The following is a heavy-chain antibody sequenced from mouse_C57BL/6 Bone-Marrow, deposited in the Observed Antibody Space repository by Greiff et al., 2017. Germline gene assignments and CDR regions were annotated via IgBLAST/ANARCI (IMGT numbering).Heavy chain of an antibody. Sequence: DVMLVESGGDLVKPGGSLKLSCAASGFTFSSYGMSWVRQTPDKRLEWVATISSGGSYTYYPDSVKGRFTISRDNAKNTLYLQMSSLKSEDTAMYYCARRKYFDYWGQGTTLTVSS. CDR2: ISSGGSYT. J-gene: IGHJ2*01. CDR1: GFTFSSYG. CDR3: ARRKYFDY. V-gene: IGHV5-6*02.